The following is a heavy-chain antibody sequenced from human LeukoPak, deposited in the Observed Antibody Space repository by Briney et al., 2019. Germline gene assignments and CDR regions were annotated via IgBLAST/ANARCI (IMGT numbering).Heavy chain of an antibody. CDR2: INHSGST. V-gene: IGHV4-34*01. J-gene: IGHJ4*02. D-gene: IGHD3-3*01. Sequence: SETLSLTCAVYGGSFSGYYWSWIRQPPGKGLEWIGEINHSGSTNYNPSLKSRVTISVDTSKNQFSLKLSSVTAADTAVYYCARLCPYYDFWSGYYSFDYWGQGTLVIVSS. CDR1: GGSFSGYY. CDR3: ARLCPYYDFWSGYYSFDY.